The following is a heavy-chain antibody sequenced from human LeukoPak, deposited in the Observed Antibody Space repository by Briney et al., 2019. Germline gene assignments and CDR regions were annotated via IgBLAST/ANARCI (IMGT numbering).Heavy chain of an antibody. CDR1: GYTFTSYY. CDR3: ARDNSVEDTAWWFDP. CDR2: INPSGGST. Sequence: AAVTVSFKASGYTFTSYYMHWGRQAPGQGREWMGIINPSGGSTSYAQKFQGRVTITRDRSTSKDYMEMSNVRAEDTAVYYCARDNSVEDTAWWFDPWGQGTLVTVSS. V-gene: IGHV1-46*01. D-gene: IGHD4-23*01. J-gene: IGHJ5*02.